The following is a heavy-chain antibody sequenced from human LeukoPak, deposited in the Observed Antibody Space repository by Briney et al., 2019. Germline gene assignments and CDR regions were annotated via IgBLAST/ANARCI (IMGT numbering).Heavy chain of an antibody. Sequence: SETLSLTCTVSGASISNYYWSWIRQPPGKGLEWIGYIFYSGTTNYNPSLKSRVTESLDTSKNQFSLQLRSVTAADTAVYYCARFTTVVPAFWYFDLWGRGTLVTVSS. V-gene: IGHV4-59*08. CDR3: ARFTTVVPAFWYFDL. D-gene: IGHD4-23*01. J-gene: IGHJ2*01. CDR1: GASISNYY. CDR2: IFYSGTT.